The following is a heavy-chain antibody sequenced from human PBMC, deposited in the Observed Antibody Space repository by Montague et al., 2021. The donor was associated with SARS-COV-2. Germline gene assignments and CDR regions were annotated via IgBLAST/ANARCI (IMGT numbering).Heavy chain of an antibody. D-gene: IGHD6-13*01. V-gene: IGHV4-39*01. J-gene: IGHJ5*02. CDR1: GGSISSGGYY. Sequence: SETRSLTCTVSGGSISSGGYYWSWIRQHPGKGLEWIGSIYYSGSTYYNPSLKSRVTISVDTSKNQFSLKLSSVTAADTAVYYCARKEMKYSSIWSTGGNWFDPWGQGTLVTVSS. CDR3: ARKEMKYSSIWSTGGNWFDP. CDR2: IYYSGST.